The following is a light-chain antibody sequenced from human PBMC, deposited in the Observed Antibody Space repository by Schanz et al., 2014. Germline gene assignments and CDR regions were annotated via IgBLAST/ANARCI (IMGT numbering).Light chain of an antibody. CDR2: NYN. CDR1: RSNIGSNA. CDR3: AAWDDRLNGRWL. J-gene: IGLJ3*02. V-gene: IGLV1-44*01. Sequence: QSVLTQPPSASGTPGQKVTISCSGSRSNIGSNAVNWYQQVPGTAPKLLIYNYNQRPSGVPARFSGSKSGASASLVISGLQADDEADYFCAAWDDRLNGRWLFGGGTKLTVL.